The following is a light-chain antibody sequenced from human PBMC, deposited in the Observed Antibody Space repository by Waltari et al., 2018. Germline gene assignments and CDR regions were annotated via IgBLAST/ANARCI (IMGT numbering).Light chain of an antibody. CDR3: ASWDDSLNGHWV. Sequence: QSVLTQPPSASGTPGQRVTISCSGTSSNLGNNVVNWYQQVPGTAPKLLIYRNDLRPSGVPDRVSASKSGTSASLAISGLQSEDEAEYYWASWDDSLNGHWVFGGGTMVTVL. V-gene: IGLV1-44*01. CDR1: SSNLGNNV. CDR2: RND. J-gene: IGLJ3*02.